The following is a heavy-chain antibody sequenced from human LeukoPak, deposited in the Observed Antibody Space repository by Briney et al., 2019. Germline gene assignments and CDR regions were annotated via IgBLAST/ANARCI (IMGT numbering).Heavy chain of an antibody. V-gene: IGHV4-61*02. CDR2: IYTNGSP. J-gene: IGHJ6*02. CDR1: GAFLSSGSAH. Sequence: PSHTLSLPCTVSGAFLSSGSAHWSWIRQPAGEVLQWIECIYTNGSPNYNPSLTIRDTISQHTSKNQFSLKLSSITAADWAVHYCARDLGYYGSGNYYYYYGMDVWGQGTTVTVSS. CDR3: ARDLGYYGSGNYYYYYGMDV. D-gene: IGHD3-10*01.